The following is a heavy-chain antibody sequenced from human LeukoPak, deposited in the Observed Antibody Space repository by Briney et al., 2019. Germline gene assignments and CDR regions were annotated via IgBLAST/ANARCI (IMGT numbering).Heavy chain of an antibody. CDR1: GVSISHYIWY. Sequence: SQTLPLTCSVSGVSISHYIWYWSWIRQAPGRGLEWLGYIYYSGSRYSNPYVKGRIIMSMDTSKNEYSLQLTSATAADTAVYFCARTYGFTAFGGFDFCGPGALVAVSS. CDR3: ARTYGFTAFGGFDF. D-gene: IGHD3-3*01. CDR2: IYYSGSR. V-gene: IGHV4-30-4*01. J-gene: IGHJ4*02.